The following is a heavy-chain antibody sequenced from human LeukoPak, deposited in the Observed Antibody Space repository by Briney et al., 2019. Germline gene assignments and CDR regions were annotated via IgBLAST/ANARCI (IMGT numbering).Heavy chain of an antibody. J-gene: IGHJ4*02. CDR1: SPSVIIDS. CDR3: GRQLEVYGVAADY. V-gene: IGHV4-59*08. CDR2: ISYSGTT. D-gene: IGHD3-10*02. Sequence: TPSLAWSVSSPSVIIDSSGWVRHPPRAGPGWIWNISYSGTTNYNPSLKRRVTMSVDTSKNQFSLKLCSVTAADSAVYYCGRQLEVYGVAADYWGQGTMVTVSS.